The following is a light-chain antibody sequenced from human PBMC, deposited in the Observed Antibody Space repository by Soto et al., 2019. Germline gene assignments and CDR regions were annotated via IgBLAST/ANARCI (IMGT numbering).Light chain of an antibody. CDR3: SSYTSSSTRV. Sequence: QSVLTQPASVSGSPGQSITISCTGTSSDLGGYNFVSWYQHHPGKAPKLMIYEVSNRPSGVSNRFSGSKSGNTASLTISGLQAEDEADYYCSSYTSSSTRVFGTGTKVTVL. CDR1: SSDLGGYNF. V-gene: IGLV2-14*01. CDR2: EVS. J-gene: IGLJ1*01.